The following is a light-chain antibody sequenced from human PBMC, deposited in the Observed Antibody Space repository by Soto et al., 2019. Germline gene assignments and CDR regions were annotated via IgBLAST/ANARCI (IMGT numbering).Light chain of an antibody. Sequence: EIVLTQSPDTLSLSPGERATLSCGASQSVSSYLAWYQQKPGQAPRLLIYDASNRATGIPARFSGSGSGTDFTLTISSLEPEDFAVYYCQQRSNWPITLGQGTRLEIK. CDR3: QQRSNWPIT. J-gene: IGKJ5*01. CDR1: QSVSSY. V-gene: IGKV3-11*01. CDR2: DAS.